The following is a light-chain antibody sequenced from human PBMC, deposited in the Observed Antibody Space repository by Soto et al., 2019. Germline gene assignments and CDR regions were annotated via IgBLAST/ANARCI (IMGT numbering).Light chain of an antibody. CDR2: EVN. Sequence: QSALTQPPSASGSPGQSVTISCTGSSSDVGGYNYVSWYQQHPGKAPKLMIYEVNKRPSGVPDRFSGSKSGNTASLTVSGLQTEDEADYYCSSCAGSTYVVFGGGTQPTVL. J-gene: IGLJ2*01. CDR1: SSDVGGYNY. CDR3: SSCAGSTYVV. V-gene: IGLV2-8*01.